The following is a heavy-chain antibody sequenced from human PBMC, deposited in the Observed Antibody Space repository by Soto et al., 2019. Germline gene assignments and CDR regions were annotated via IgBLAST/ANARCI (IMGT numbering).Heavy chain of an antibody. V-gene: IGHV3-30*18. CDR2: ISYDESNK. CDR3: VKGHTSGWHYFDS. D-gene: IGHD6-19*01. J-gene: IGHJ4*02. Sequence: QVQLVESGGGVVQPGRSLRLSCAASGFTFSTYGMHWVRQVPGKGLEWVAVISYDESNKYYADSVKGRFTISRDNSKNTLYLQMDSLRPEDTAVYHCVKGHTSGWHYFDSWGQGTLVTVSS. CDR1: GFTFSTYG.